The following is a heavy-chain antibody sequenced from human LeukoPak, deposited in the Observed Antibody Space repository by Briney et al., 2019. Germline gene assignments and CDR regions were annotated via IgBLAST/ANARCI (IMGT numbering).Heavy chain of an antibody. Sequence: SETLSLTCTVSGGSFSSSNYYWGWIRQPPGKGLEWIGSVYSSGPTYYTPSLESRVTISADKSKNQFSLNLSSVTAADTAVYYCARTVVRDYYFDYWGQGTLVTVSS. CDR2: VYSSGPT. CDR3: ARTVVRDYYFDY. CDR1: GGSFSSSNYY. V-gene: IGHV4-39*01. D-gene: IGHD4-23*01. J-gene: IGHJ4*02.